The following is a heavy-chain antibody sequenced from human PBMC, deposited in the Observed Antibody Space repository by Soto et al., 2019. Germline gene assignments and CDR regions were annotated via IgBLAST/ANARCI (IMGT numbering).Heavy chain of an antibody. D-gene: IGHD3-3*01. CDR2: IIPIFGTA. Sequence: ASVKVSCKTSGGTFSSYAISWVRQAPGQGLEWMGGIIPIFGTANYAQKFQGRVTITADESTSTAYMELSSLRSEDTAVYYCASVVLEWLLTSYYYYGMDVWGQGTTVTVSS. CDR1: GGTFSSYA. CDR3: ASVVLEWLLTSYYYYGMDV. J-gene: IGHJ6*02. V-gene: IGHV1-69*13.